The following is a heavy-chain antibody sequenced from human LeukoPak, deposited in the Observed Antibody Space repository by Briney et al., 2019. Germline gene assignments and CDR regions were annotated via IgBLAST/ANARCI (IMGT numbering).Heavy chain of an antibody. V-gene: IGHV4-39*07. CDR1: GDSISSGSYY. CDR3: ARAPLGYCSGGSCYCDY. CDR2: INHSGST. J-gene: IGHJ4*02. Sequence: SETLSLTCTVSGDSISSGSYYWGWIRQPPGKGLEWIGEINHSGSTNYNPSLKSRVTISVDTSKNQFSLKLSSVTAADTAVYYCARAPLGYCSGGSCYCDYWGQGTLVTVSS. D-gene: IGHD2-15*01.